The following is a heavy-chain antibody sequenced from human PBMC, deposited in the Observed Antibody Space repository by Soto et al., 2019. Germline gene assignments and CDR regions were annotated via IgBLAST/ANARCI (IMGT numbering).Heavy chain of an antibody. CDR2: IDGSCGIT. J-gene: IGHJ5*02. Sequence: QLLQSGGGLVQPGGSLTLSCAASGFTFGTTDMSWVRQAPGEGLEWVSTIDGSCGITYYADSVKGRFTISRDNSRNKVYLQMNSLSGDDTALYYCVKNSGWFNTWGQGAMVTVTS. D-gene: IGHD3-10*01. CDR1: GFTFGTTD. V-gene: IGHV3-23*01. CDR3: VKNSGWFNT.